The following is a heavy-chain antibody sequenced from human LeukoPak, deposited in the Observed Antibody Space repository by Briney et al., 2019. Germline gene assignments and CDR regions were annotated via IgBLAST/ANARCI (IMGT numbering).Heavy chain of an antibody. Sequence: SETLSLTCSVSVDSFSNYYWSWIRQPPGKGLEWIGYVHYSGITNYNPSLKSRVTISIDTSKDQFSLKLSSVTAADTAVYYCARGGGTFDFWGQGTLVTVSS. J-gene: IGHJ4*02. CDR1: VDSFSNYY. CDR2: VHYSGIT. V-gene: IGHV4-59*01. CDR3: ARGGGTFDF. D-gene: IGHD2-15*01.